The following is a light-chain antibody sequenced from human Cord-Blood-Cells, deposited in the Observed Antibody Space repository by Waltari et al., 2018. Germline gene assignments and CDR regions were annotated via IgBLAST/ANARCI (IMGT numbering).Light chain of an antibody. CDR1: SGSIASNY. CDR2: EDN. CDR3: QSYYSSNHWV. J-gene: IGLJ3*02. Sequence: FMLTQPHSVSESPGKTVTISCTRSSGSIASNYVQWYQQRPGSSPTPVIYEDNQRPSGVPDRFSGSIDSSSNSASLTISGLKTEDEADYYCQSYYSSNHWVFGGGTKLTVL. V-gene: IGLV6-57*01.